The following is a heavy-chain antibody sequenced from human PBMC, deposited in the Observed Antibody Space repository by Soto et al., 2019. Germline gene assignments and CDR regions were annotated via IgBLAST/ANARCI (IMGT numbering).Heavy chain of an antibody. CDR1: GYTFTSYG. CDR2: ISAYNGNT. D-gene: IGHD6-19*01. J-gene: IGHJ4*02. Sequence: QVQLVQSGAEVKKPGASVKVSCKASGYTFTSYGIRWVRQAPGQGLEWMGWISAYNGNTNDAQKLQGRVTMTTDTSTSPAYMELRGLRPDDTAVYYCARDTPRGFAGAGTFDYWGQGTLVTVSS. CDR3: ARDTPRGFAGAGTFDY. V-gene: IGHV1-18*01.